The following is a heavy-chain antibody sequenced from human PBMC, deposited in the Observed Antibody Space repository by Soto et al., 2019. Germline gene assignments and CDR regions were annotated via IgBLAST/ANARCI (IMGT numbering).Heavy chain of an antibody. Sequence: GGSLRLSCAASGFTFSSYSMNWVRQAPGKGLEWVSSISSSSSYIYYADSVKGRFTISRDNAKNSLYLQMNSLRAEDTAVYYCARDSSSWYYFDYWGQGTLVTAPQ. CDR2: ISSSSSYI. CDR1: GFTFSSYS. J-gene: IGHJ4*02. D-gene: IGHD6-13*01. CDR3: ARDSSSWYYFDY. V-gene: IGHV3-21*01.